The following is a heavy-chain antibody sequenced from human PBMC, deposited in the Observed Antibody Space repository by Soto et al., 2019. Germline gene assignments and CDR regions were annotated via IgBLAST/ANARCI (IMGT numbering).Heavy chain of an antibody. CDR2: ISGSSGST. CDR1: GYTFTSYG. V-gene: IGHV1-18*01. Sequence: QVQLDQSGAEVKKPGASVKVSCKTSGYTFTSYGVSWVRQAPGQGLEWMAWISGSSGSTYYAQNFQGRVTVTTNTSTDTASIELRSLRSGDSAINYCARGNYLGSGTFDYWGQGTLVTVSS. D-gene: IGHD1-1*01. CDR3: ARGNYLGSGTFDY. J-gene: IGHJ4*02.